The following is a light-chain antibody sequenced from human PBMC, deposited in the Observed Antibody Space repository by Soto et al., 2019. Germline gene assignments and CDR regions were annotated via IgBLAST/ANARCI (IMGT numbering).Light chain of an antibody. Sequence: DIQMTQSPSSLSASVGDTVTITCRASQSISVHLNWYQQKGGKVPKLLIYAASNLYSGVPSRFSGSASETDFALTISSLQPEDFATYYCQQSYITPYTFGQGTRLEI. CDR2: AAS. CDR3: QQSYITPYT. CDR1: QSISVH. V-gene: IGKV1-39*01. J-gene: IGKJ2*01.